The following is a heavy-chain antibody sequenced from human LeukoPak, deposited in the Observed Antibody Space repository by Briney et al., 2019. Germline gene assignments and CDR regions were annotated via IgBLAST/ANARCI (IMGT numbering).Heavy chain of an antibody. CDR3: ARVRYSSGWYLDY. J-gene: IGHJ4*02. CDR1: GGSISSYY. CDR2: IYYSGST. V-gene: IGHV4-59*01. Sequence: SETLSLTCTVSGGSISSYYWSWIRQPPGEGLEWIGYIYYSGSTNYNPSLKSRVTISVDTSKNQFSLKLSSVTAADTAVYYCARVRYSSGWYLDYWGQGTLVTVSS. D-gene: IGHD6-19*01.